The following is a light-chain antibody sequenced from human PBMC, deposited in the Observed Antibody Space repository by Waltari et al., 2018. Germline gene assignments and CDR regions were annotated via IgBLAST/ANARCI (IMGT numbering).Light chain of an antibody. CDR1: PTFNSNY. Sequence: EIVLTQSPGTLSLSPGERATLSCRASPTFNSNYLAWYQQKPGQVPRLLIYAASKRATDIPDRFSGSGSGTDFTLTISRLEPEDFAVYYCQQYAKAPDTFGQGTRLEIK. V-gene: IGKV3-20*01. J-gene: IGKJ2*01. CDR2: AAS. CDR3: QQYAKAPDT.